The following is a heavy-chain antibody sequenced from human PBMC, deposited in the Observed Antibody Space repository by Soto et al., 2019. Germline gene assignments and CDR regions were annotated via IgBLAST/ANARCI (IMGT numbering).Heavy chain of an antibody. CDR1: GGSISSGGYY. CDR2: IYYSGST. D-gene: IGHD1-26*01. CDR3: AGEKGGGYSGGGFDY. J-gene: IGHJ4*02. Sequence: QVQLQESGPGLVKPSQTLSLTCTVSGGSISSGGYYWSWIRQHPGKGLEWIGYIYYSGSTYYNPSLRSGVTTSVDKSKNQFSRRLGSVAAAGTAVYYCAGEKGGGYSGGGFDYWGQGTLVTVSS. V-gene: IGHV4-31*03.